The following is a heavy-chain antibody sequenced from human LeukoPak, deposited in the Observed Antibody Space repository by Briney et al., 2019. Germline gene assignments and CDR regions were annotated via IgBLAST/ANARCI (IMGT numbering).Heavy chain of an antibody. CDR2: FYTSGST. J-gene: IGHJ4*02. V-gene: IGHV4-61*02. Sequence: PSQTLSLTCTVSGGSISSGTYYWSWIPQPAGKGLEWIGRFYTSGSTNYNPSLKSRVTISVDTSKTQFSLKLSSVTAADTAVYYCAREMRYFDWPLLDYWGQGTLVTVSS. CDR3: AREMRYFDWPLLDY. D-gene: IGHD3-9*01. CDR1: GGSISSGTYY.